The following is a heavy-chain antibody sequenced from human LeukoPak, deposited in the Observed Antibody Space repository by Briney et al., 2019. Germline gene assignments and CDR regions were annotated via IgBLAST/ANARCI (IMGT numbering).Heavy chain of an antibody. D-gene: IGHD3-10*01. CDR2: INSKSGGT. CDR1: GYTFIGYY. J-gene: IGHJ4*02. CDR3: ARDSGEVPDY. V-gene: IGHV1-2*02. Sequence: ASVKVSCKASGYTFIGYYVHWVRQAPGQGLEWMGWINSKSGGTNYAQKFQGRGAMTRDTSISTAYMELSRLRSGDTAVYYCARDSGEVPDYWGQGTLVTVSS.